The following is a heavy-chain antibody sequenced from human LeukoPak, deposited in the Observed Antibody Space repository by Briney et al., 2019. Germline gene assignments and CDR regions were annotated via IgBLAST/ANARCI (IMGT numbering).Heavy chain of an antibody. CDR2: ISGSGGST. CDR1: GFTFSSYA. V-gene: IGHV3-23*01. J-gene: IGHJ4*02. D-gene: IGHD1-26*01. CDR3: ANLPASIVGATCSFDY. Sequence: GGSLRLSCAASGFTFSSYAMSWVRQAPGKGLEWVSAISGSGGSTYYADSVKGRFTISRDNSKNTLYLQMNSLRAEDTAVYYCANLPASIVGATCSFDYWGQGTLVTVSS.